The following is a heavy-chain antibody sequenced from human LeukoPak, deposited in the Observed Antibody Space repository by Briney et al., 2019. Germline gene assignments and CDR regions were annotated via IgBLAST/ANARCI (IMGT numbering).Heavy chain of an antibody. CDR2: IKQDGSEK. J-gene: IGHJ6*02. V-gene: IGHV3-7*01. Sequence: GGSLRLSCAASGFTFSTSSMNWVRQAPGKGLEWVANIKQDGSEKYYVDSVKGRFTISRDNAKNSLYLQMNSLRAEDTAVYYCARVGSGGKSYYYYGMDVWGQGTTVTVSS. D-gene: IGHD2-15*01. CDR3: ARVGSGGKSYYYYGMDV. CDR1: GFTFSTSS.